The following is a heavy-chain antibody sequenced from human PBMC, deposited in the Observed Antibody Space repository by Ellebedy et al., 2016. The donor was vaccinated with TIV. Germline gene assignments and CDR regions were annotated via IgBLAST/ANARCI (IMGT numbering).Heavy chain of an antibody. CDR2: IYYTGFT. CDR1: SGSISGYY. Sequence: MPSETLSLTCTVSSGSISGYYWNWTRPPPGTGLEWFGYIYYTGFTDSNPSLKSRVTMSVDTSKNQFSLKLRSVTAADTAVYYCARWNEGCDYWGQGIPVTVSS. CDR3: ARWNEGCDY. J-gene: IGHJ4*02. D-gene: IGHD1-1*01. V-gene: IGHV4-59*08.